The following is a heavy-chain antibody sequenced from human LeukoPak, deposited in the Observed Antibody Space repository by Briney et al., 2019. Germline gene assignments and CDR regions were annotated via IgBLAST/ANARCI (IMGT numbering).Heavy chain of an antibody. J-gene: IGHJ4*02. CDR2: IIPIFGTA. V-gene: IGHV1-69*06. CDR1: GGTFSSYA. D-gene: IGHD3-10*01. CDR3: AREDYYGSGEWYY. Sequence: SVKVSCKASGGTFSSYAISWVRQAPGQGLEWMGGIIPIFGTANYAQKFQGRVTITADKSTSTAYMELSSLRSEDTAVYYCAREDYYGSGEWYYWGQGTLVTVSS.